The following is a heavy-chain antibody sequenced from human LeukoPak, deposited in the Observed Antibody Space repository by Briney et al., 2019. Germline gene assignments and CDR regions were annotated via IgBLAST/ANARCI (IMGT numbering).Heavy chain of an antibody. J-gene: IGHJ3*02. D-gene: IGHD3-22*01. V-gene: IGHV4-61*02. CDR2: IYTSGST. CDR3: ARDWGSGYYPLGAFDI. Sequence: PSQTLSLTCTVSGGSISSGSYYWSWIRQPAGKGLEWIGRIYTSGSTNYNPSLKSRVTISVDTSKNQFSLKLSSVTAADTAVYYCARDWGSGYYPLGAFDIWGQGTMVTVSS. CDR1: GGSISSGSYY.